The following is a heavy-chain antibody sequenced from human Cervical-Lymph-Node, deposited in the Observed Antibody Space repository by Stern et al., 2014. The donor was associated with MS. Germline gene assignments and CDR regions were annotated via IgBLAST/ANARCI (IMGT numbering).Heavy chain of an antibody. J-gene: IGHJ6*02. CDR1: GFTFSSYG. D-gene: IGHD3-3*01. Sequence: VQLVESGGGVVQPGRSLRLSCAASGFTFSSYGMHWVRQAPGKGLEWGAVLSYDGSNKYYADSVKGRFTISRDNSKNTLYLQMNSLRAEDTAVYYCAKEGRFLEWFPYYYGMDVWGQGTTVTVSS. V-gene: IGHV3-30*18. CDR3: AKEGRFLEWFPYYYGMDV. CDR2: LSYDGSNK.